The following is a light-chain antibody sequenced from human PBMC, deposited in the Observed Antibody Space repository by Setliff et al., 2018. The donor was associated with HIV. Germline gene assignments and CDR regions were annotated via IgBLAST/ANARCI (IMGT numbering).Light chain of an antibody. Sequence: QSSLTHPSSVSGSPVQAITLSCTGTIDDIGCYYYVSWYQQLPAKAPKLIMYAVSHRPSGVSNPFSGSKSGDTASLTISGLQAEDEAHYYCTSYTINTRDVVGSGTKVTVL. CDR2: AVS. CDR3: TSYTINTRDV. J-gene: IGLJ1*01. CDR1: IDDIGCYYY. V-gene: IGLV2-14*03.